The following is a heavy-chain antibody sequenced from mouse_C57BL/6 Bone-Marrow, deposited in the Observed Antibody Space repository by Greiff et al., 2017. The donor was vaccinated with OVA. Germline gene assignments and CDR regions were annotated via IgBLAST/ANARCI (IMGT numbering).Heavy chain of an antibody. CDR3: ARWTTVPFGY. D-gene: IGHD1-1*01. CDR1: GYTFTNYW. V-gene: IGHV1-63*01. Sequence: QVQLQQSGAELVRPGTSVTMSCKASGYTFTNYWIGWAKQRPGHGLEWIGDIYPGGGYTNYNEKFKGKATLTADKSSSTAYMQFSSLTSEDSAICYCARWTTVPFGYWGQGTTLSVSS. CDR2: IYPGGGYT. J-gene: IGHJ2*01.